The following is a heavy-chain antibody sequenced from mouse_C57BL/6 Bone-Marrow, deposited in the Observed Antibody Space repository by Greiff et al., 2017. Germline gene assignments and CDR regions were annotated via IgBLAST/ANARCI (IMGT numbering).Heavy chain of an antibody. CDR3: ARYPSRGGGFAY. D-gene: IGHD3-1*01. CDR2: IRNKANGYTT. Sequence: EVMLVESGGGLVQPGGSLSLSCAASGFTFTDYYMSWVRQPPGKALEWLGFIRNKANGYTTEYSASVKGRFTISRDNSQSILYLQMNALRAEDSATYYCARYPSRGGGFAYWGQGTLVTVSA. CDR1: GFTFTDYY. V-gene: IGHV7-3*01. J-gene: IGHJ3*01.